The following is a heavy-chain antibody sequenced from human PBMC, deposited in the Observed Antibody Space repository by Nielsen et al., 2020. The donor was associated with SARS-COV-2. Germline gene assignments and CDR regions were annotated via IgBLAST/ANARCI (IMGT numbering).Heavy chain of an antibody. V-gene: IGHV5-51*01. CDR3: ARQVLPEEYCTNGVCYADYYYGMDV. CDR1: GYSFTSYW. J-gene: IGHJ6*02. Sequence: GESLKISCKGSGYSFTSYWIGWVRQMPGKGLEWMGIIYPGDSDTRYSPSFQGQVTISADKSISTAYLQWSSLKASDTAMYYCARQVLPEEYCTNGVCYADYYYGMDVWGQGTTVTVSS. CDR2: IYPGDSDT. D-gene: IGHD2-8*01.